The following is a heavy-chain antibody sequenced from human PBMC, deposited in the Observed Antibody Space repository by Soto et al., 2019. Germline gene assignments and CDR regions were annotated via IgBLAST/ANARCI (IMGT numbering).Heavy chain of an antibody. D-gene: IGHD2-21*01. J-gene: IGHJ5*02. Sequence: QVRLQESGPGLVKLSETLSLTCCVSGAALNRGNYYWSWFRQVPGKRLEWIGHIYVTGAVDYNLSLRDRITIAQDTSERQFSLNLRLVTAADTAVYYCARLRIATNNYKWFDPWGQGTLVTVSS. V-gene: IGHV4-31*03. CDR1: GAALNRGNYY. CDR3: ARLRIATNNYKWFDP. CDR2: IYVTGAV.